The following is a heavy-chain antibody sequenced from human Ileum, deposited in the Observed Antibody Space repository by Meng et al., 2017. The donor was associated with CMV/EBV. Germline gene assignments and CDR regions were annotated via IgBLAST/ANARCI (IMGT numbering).Heavy chain of an antibody. J-gene: IGHJ1*01. CDR3: ALRGLAAGTLQQ. Sequence: QLQRQRSPSPLGKPSSTPPRTCACLGGSTSSTCGSWVRQPPGKGLEWIGYVCYNGITDYNPSLKSRITISGDTSKNQFSLQVTPVTAADTAMYYCALRGLAAGTLQQWGQGTLVTVSS. V-gene: IGHV4-59*01. CDR2: VCYNGIT. CDR1: GGSTSSTC. D-gene: IGHD6-13*01.